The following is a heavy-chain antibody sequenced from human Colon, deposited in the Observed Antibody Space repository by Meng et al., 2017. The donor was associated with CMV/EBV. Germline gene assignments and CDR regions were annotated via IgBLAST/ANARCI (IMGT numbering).Heavy chain of an antibody. CDR3: ARDIGGGTSSRYFDY. V-gene: IGHV3-7*03. CDR1: GFTFSNYW. Sequence: GGSLRLSCAASGFTFSNYWMTWVRQAPGKGLEWVANIKQDGSEKYYVDSVKGRFSISRDNAKNSLYLQMNSVRAEDTALYHCARDIGGGTSSRYFDYWGQGTLVTVSS. J-gene: IGHJ4*03. CDR2: IKQDGSEK. D-gene: IGHD1-26*01.